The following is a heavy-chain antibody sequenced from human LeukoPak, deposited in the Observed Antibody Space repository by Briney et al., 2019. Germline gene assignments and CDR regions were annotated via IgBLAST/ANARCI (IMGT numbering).Heavy chain of an antibody. CDR2: IYYSGST. D-gene: IGHD1-26*01. J-gene: IGHJ4*02. V-gene: IGHV4-39*01. CDR1: GGSISSSSYY. Sequence: PSETLSPTCTVSGGSISSSSYYWGWIRQPPGKGLEWIGSIYYSGSTYYNPSLKSRVTISVDTSKNQFSLKLSSVTAADTAVYYCARWRTSGRGFDYWGQGTLVTVSS. CDR3: ARWRTSGRGFDY.